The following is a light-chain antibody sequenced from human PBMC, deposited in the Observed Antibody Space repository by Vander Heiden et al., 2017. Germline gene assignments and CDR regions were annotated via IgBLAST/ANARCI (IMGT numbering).Light chain of an antibody. CDR1: QSISSY. J-gene: IGKJ2*01. CDR2: AAS. Sequence: SHMPQSPSSLSASVEYRVTITCQASQSISSYLTWYQQKPGKAPKLLIYAASSLQGGVPSRFSGSGSGTDFTLTISNLQAEDFATYYCQQSYSTPYTFGQGTNLEIK. V-gene: IGKV1-39*01. CDR3: QQSYSTPYT.